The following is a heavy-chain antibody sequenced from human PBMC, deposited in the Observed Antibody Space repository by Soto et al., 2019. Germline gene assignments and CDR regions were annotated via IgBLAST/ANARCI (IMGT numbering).Heavy chain of an antibody. J-gene: IGHJ4*02. D-gene: IGHD2-2*01. Sequence: EVQLVESGGGLVKPGGSLRLSCAASGFDFSRHSMNWVRQAPGKGLEWVSSIGDSSTYVYYTDSVKGRFTISRDNAKNSVYLQMNSLRAEDTAVYYCARDQKYLRLCDSDYWGKGTLVTVYS. CDR2: IGDSSTYV. V-gene: IGHV3-21*01. CDR3: ARDQKYLRLCDSDY. CDR1: GFDFSRHS.